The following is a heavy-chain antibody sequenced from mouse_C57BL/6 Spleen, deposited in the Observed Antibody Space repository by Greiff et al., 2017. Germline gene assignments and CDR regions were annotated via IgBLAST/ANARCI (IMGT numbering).Heavy chain of an antibody. J-gene: IGHJ3*01. Sequence: QVQLQQSGAELVKPGASVKISSKAFGYAFSSYWSNWVKQRPGKGFEWIGQIYPGDGDINSNGKSKGKATLTADKSSSTAYMQLSSLTSEDSAVYFCAGRGFTWFAYWGQGTLVTVSA. CDR2: IYPGDGDI. CDR3: AGRGFTWFAY. V-gene: IGHV1-80*01. CDR1: GYAFSSYW.